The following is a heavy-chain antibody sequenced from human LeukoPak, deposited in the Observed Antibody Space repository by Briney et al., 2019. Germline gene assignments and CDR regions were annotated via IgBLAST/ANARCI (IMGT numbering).Heavy chain of an antibody. V-gene: IGHV3-30*03. Sequence: GGSLRLSCAASGFAFSSYGMHWVRQAPGKGLEWVAVISYDGSNKYYADSVKGRFTISRDNSKNTLYLQMNSLRAEDTAVYYCARGTYHSGYLSYYYYGMDVRGQGTTVTVSS. CDR2: ISYDGSNK. J-gene: IGHJ6*02. CDR3: ARGTYHSGYLSYYYYGMDV. D-gene: IGHD5-12*01. CDR1: GFAFSSYG.